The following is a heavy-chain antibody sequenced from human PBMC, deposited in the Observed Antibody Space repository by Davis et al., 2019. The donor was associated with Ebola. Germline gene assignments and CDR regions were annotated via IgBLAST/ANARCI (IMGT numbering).Heavy chain of an antibody. CDR1: GYTFTNYG. J-gene: IGHJ4*02. CDR2: MNPHNGNT. D-gene: IGHD1-1*01. Sequence: ASVKVSCKASGYTFTNYGITWVRQAPGQGLERLGWMNPHNGNTNYAQNVQGRVIMTSDTATTTAYMEVGSLRSDDTAVYYCARAQFPTTSDHWGQGTLVTVSS. V-gene: IGHV1-18*04. CDR3: ARAQFPTTSDH.